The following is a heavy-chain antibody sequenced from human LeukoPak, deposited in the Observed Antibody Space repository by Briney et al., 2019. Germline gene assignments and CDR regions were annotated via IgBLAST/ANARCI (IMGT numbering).Heavy chain of an antibody. CDR3: ARDTDIYSSAWDY. CDR1: GFTLSSYS. CDR2: ISSSSSYI. Sequence: PGGSLRLSCAASGFTLSSYSMNWVRQAPGKGLEWVSSISSSSSYIYYADSVKGRFTISRDNAKNSLYLQMNSLRAEDTAVYYCARDTDIYSSAWDYWGQGTLVTVSS. J-gene: IGHJ4*02. D-gene: IGHD6-19*01. V-gene: IGHV3-21*01.